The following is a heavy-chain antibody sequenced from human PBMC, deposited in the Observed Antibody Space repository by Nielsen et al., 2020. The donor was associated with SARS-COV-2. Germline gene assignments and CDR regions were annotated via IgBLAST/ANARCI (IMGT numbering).Heavy chain of an antibody. CDR3: ARGSRAPHYYYYGMDV. J-gene: IGHJ6*02. D-gene: IGHD3-10*01. CDR1: GGTFSSYA. V-gene: IGHV1-69*13. Sequence: SVKVSCKASGGTFSSYAISWVRQAPGQGLEWMGGIIPIFGTANYAQKFQGRVTITADESTSTAYMELSSLRSEDTAVYYCARGSRAPHYYYYGMDVWGRGTTVTVSS. CDR2: IIPIFGTA.